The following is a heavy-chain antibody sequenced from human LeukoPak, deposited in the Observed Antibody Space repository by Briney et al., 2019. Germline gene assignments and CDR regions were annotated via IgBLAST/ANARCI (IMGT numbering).Heavy chain of an antibody. CDR3: ARGPYNWNDYFYYYMDV. D-gene: IGHD1-1*01. CDR2: IIPIFGTA. J-gene: IGHJ6*03. V-gene: IGHV1-69*13. Sequence: SVKVSCKASGGTFSSYAISWVRQAPGQGLERMGGIIPIFGTANYAQKFQGRVTITADESTSTAYMELSSLRSEDTAVYYCARGPYNWNDYFYYYMDVWGKGTTVTISS. CDR1: GGTFSSYA.